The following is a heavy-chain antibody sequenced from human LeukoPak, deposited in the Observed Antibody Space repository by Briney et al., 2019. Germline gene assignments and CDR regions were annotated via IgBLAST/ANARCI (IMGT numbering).Heavy chain of an antibody. CDR3: AKDGDPIAARPLGYFDY. V-gene: IGHV1-69*04. CDR1: GGTFSSYT. D-gene: IGHD6-6*01. CDR2: IIPILGIA. Sequence: ASVKVSCKASGGTFSSYTISWVRQAPGQGLEWMGRIIPILGIANYAQKFQGRVTITADKSTSTAYMELSSLRAEDTAVYYCAKDGDPIAARPLGYFDYWGQGTLVTVSS. J-gene: IGHJ4*02.